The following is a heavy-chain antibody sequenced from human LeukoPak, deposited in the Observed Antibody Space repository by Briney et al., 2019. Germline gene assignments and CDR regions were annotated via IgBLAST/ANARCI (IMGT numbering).Heavy chain of an antibody. D-gene: IGHD6-13*01. CDR1: GFTFSSNS. CDR3: ARNIAAAGKGYYFDY. V-gene: IGHV3-21*01. Sequence: VGSLRLSSAASGFTFSSNSMNCGRQAPGKGREWVSSIISSSSYIYYADSVKGRFNISRDNAKNSLYLQMNSLRAEDTAVYYCARNIAAAGKGYYFDYWGQGTLVTVSS. CDR2: IISSSSYI. J-gene: IGHJ4*02.